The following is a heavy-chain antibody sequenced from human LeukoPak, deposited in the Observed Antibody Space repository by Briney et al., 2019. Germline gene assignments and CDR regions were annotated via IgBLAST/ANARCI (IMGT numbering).Heavy chain of an antibody. Sequence: SETLSLTCTVSGGSISSYYWSWIRQPPGKGLEWIGYIYYSGSTNYNPSLKSRVTISVDTSKNQFSLKLSSVTAADTAVYYCARHPRIEAGENWFDPWGQGTLVTVSS. CDR3: ARHPRIEAGENWFDP. CDR1: GGSISSYY. CDR2: IYYSGST. V-gene: IGHV4-59*08. J-gene: IGHJ5*02. D-gene: IGHD3-16*01.